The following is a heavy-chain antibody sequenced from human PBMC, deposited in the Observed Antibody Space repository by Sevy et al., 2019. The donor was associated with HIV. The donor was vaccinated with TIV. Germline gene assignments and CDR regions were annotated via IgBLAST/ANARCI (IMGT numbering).Heavy chain of an antibody. V-gene: IGHV1-69*13. CDR1: GGTFTTSG. CDR3: ARGGGNGWYYFDY. Sequence: ASVKVSCKASGGTFTTSGISWVRQVPGQGLEWMGGIIPILGTTNYAQRFQYRDTITADESTNTAYMKLRSLRSEDTAVYYCARGGGNGWYYFDYWGQATSVTVSS. D-gene: IGHD6-19*01. J-gene: IGHJ4*02. CDR2: IIPILGTT.